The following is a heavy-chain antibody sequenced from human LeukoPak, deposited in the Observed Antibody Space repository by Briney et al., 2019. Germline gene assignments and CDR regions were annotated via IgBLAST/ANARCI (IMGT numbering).Heavy chain of an antibody. Sequence: GGSLRLSCAASGFTFDDYGMTWVRQAPGKGLEWVSGINWTGGSTGYADSVKGRFTISRDNAKNSLYLQMNSLRGEDTAVYYCARDPYSGMYSAYYYYYMDVWGKGTTVTVSS. D-gene: IGHD1-26*01. J-gene: IGHJ6*03. CDR3: ARDPYSGMYSAYYYYYMDV. V-gene: IGHV3-20*04. CDR1: GFTFDDYG. CDR2: INWTGGST.